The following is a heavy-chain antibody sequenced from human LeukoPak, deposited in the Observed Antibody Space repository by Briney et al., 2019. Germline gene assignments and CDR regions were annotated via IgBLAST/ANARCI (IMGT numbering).Heavy chain of an antibody. D-gene: IGHD3-16*01. Sequence: GGSLRLSCAASGFTFSSYWMNWARQAPGKGLEWVASINHNGNVNYYVDSVKGRFTISSDNAKNSLYLQMSNLRAEDTAVYFCARGGGLDVWGQRGHGHRLL. CDR3: ARGGGLDV. J-gene: IGHJ6*04. V-gene: IGHV3-7*03. CDR1: GFTFSSYW. CDR2: INHNGNVN.